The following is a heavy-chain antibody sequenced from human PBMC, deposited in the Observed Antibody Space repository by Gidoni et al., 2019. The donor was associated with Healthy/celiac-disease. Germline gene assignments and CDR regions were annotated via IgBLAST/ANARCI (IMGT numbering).Heavy chain of an antibody. V-gene: IGHV3-33*01. J-gene: IGHJ3*02. D-gene: IGHD6-19*01. Sequence: QVQLVESGGGVVQPGRSLRLSCAASGFTFSSYGMHWVRQAPGKGLEWVAVIWYDGSNKYYADSVKGRFTISRDNSKNTLYLQMNSLRAEDTAVYYCARDMSPREAGSLGAFDIWGQGTMVTVSS. CDR1: GFTFSSYG. CDR3: ARDMSPREAGSLGAFDI. CDR2: IWYDGSNK.